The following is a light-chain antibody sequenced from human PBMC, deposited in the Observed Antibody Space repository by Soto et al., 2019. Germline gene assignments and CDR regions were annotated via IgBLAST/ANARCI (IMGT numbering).Light chain of an antibody. J-gene: IGKJ1*01. CDR2: AAS. CDR3: QQGYSTPRT. V-gene: IGKV1-39*01. Sequence: DLQMTQSPSSLSASVGDRVTITCRASQRISTYLNWYQQKPGKAPRLLIYAASSLQSGVPSRFSGSGSGTDFTLTVSSLQPEDFATYYCQQGYSTPRTFGQGTIVEIK. CDR1: QRISTY.